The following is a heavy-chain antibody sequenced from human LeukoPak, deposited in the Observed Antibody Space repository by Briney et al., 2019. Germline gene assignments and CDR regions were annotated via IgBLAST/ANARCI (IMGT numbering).Heavy chain of an antibody. CDR3: ARETGYCSGGRCYFIY. CDR1: GYTFTGSY. Sequence: GASVKVSCKASGYTFTGSYIHWVRQAPGQGLEWMGWINPNRGGTSYAQKFQGRFTITRDTSVSTAYMELSRLRADDTALYYCARETGYCSGGRCYFIYWGQGTLVTVSS. D-gene: IGHD2-15*01. CDR2: INPNRGGT. V-gene: IGHV1-2*02. J-gene: IGHJ4*02.